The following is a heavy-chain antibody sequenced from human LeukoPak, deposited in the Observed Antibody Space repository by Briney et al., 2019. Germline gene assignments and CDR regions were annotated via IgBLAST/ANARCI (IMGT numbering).Heavy chain of an antibody. D-gene: IGHD3-10*01. CDR2: ISAYNGNT. J-gene: IGHJ5*02. CDR3: ARDQPPRPWFGELLSNWFDP. CDR1: GYTFTSYG. Sequence: ASVKVSCKASGYTFTSYGISWVRQAPGQGLEWMGWISAYNGNTNYAQKLQGRVTMTTDTSTSTAYMELRSLRSDDTAVYYCARDQPPRPWFGELLSNWFDPWGQGTLVTVSS. V-gene: IGHV1-18*04.